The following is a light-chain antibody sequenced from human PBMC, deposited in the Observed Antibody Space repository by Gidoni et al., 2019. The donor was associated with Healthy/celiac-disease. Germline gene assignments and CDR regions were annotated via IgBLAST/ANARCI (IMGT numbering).Light chain of an antibody. V-gene: IGKV3-15*01. CDR1: QSVSSN. J-gene: IGKJ2*01. Sequence: EIVMTQSPATLSVSPGERATLACRASQSVSSNLAWYQQKPGQAPRLLIYGASTRATGIPARFSGSVSGTEFTLTISSLPSEDFAVYYCQQYNNWPRTFGQGTKLEIK. CDR3: QQYNNWPRT. CDR2: GAS.